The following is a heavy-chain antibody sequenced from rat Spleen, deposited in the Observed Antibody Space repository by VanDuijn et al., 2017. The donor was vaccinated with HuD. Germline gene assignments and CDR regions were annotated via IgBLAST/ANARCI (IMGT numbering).Heavy chain of an antibody. J-gene: IGHJ2*01. CDR1: GFSLTSYN. CDR3: GRDNNFFDY. CDR2: ISSGGDT. D-gene: IGHD1-10*01. Sequence: QVQLKESGPGLVQPSQTLSLTCTVAGFSLTSYNVHWVRQPPGKGLEWIAAISSGGDTFYSSALKSRLSISRDTSKNQVFLKMNSLQTEDTAIYFCGRDNNFFDYWGQGVMVTVSS. V-gene: IGHV2-6*01.